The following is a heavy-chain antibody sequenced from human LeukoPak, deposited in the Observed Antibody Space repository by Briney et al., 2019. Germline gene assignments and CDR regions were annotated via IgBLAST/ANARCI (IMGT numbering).Heavy chain of an antibody. D-gene: IGHD3-10*01. J-gene: IGHJ4*02. V-gene: IGHV4-61*02. CDR1: GGSISSGSYY. CDR3: ARSTGYYGSGSYPS. CDR2: IYTSGST. Sequence: SSQTLSLTCTVSGGSISSGSYYWSWIRQPAGKGLEWIGRIYTSGSTNYNPSLKSRVTISVDTSKNQFSLKLSSVTAADTAVYYCARSTGYYGSGSYPSWGQGTLVTVSS.